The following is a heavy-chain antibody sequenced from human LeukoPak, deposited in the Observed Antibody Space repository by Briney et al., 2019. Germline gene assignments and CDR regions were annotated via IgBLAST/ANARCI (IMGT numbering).Heavy chain of an antibody. CDR3: ARNNGMDV. CDR2: VNQDGSET. Sequence: PGGSLRLSCAASGFTLSNHWMTWVRQVPGRGPEWVANVNQDGSETYYLDSVKGRFTISKDNAKNSLYLQMNSLRAEDTALYHCARNNGMDVWGQGTTVIVSS. CDR1: GFTLSNHW. J-gene: IGHJ6*02. V-gene: IGHV3-7*03.